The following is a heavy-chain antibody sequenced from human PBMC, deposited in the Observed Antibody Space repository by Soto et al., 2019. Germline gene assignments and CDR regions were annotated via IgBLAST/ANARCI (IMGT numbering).Heavy chain of an antibody. D-gene: IGHD3-10*01. CDR2: FNGGDAIT. V-gene: IGHV1-3*01. CDR1: GYTFTSNA. CDR3: ARGFDGSDDY. J-gene: IGHJ4*02. Sequence: GASVKVSCKASGYTFTSNAIHWMRQAPGQRLEWMGWFNGGDAITRYSHNFQGRVTLTRDTSATTAYMELRGLRSEDTAVYYCARGFDGSDDYWGQGTLVTVSS.